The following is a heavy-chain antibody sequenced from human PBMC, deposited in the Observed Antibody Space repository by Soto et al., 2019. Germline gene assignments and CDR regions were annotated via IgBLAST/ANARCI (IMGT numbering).Heavy chain of an antibody. CDR2: IYNSGST. J-gene: IGHJ5*02. Sequence: SETLSLTSTVSGRSISSAPYSWSWFRQPPEMGLEWVGYIYNSGSTYYNPSLKSRVTISVDRSKNRFSLNLNSVTAADTAVYYCVRANRPITMTYLNWFDPWGQGTLVTVSS. CDR1: GRSISSAPYS. V-gene: IGHV4-30-2*01. CDR3: VRANRPITMTYLNWFDP. D-gene: IGHD3-22*01.